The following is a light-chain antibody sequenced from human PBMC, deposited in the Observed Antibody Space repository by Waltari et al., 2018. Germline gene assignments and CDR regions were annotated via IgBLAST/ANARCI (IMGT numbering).Light chain of an antibody. CDR3: SSYISSSTLEL. J-gene: IGLJ2*01. V-gene: IGLV2-14*03. CDR2: DVS. CDR1: SSDLGTYNY. Sequence: QSALTQPASVSGSPGQSITISSPGTSSDLGTYNYFSWYQQHPGKAPKLMIFDVSIRPSGVSNRFSGSKSGNTASLTISGLQAEDEADYYCSSYISSSTLELFGGGTSLTVL.